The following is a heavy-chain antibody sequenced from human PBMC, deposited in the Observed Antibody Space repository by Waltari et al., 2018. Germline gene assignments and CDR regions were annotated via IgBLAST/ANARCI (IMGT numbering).Heavy chain of an antibody. CDR3: AKEIGALGTPVFDY. Sequence: EVQLLESGGGVAQPGGSLTLSCAASGFSFTEYAMRWVRQTPDRGLEGVSGIKYGGVDKYYTDSVKGRFTISRDNSRNTLYLQMSSLRAEDTAVYYCAKEIGALGTPVFDYWGQGILVSVSS. CDR2: IKYGGVDK. V-gene: IGHV3-23*01. CDR1: GFSFTEYA. D-gene: IGHD6-13*01. J-gene: IGHJ4*02.